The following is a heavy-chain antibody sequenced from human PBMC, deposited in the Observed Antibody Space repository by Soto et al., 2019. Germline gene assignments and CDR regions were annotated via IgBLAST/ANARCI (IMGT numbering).Heavy chain of an antibody. D-gene: IGHD3-22*01. Sequence: PSETLSLTCTVSGGSISSYYWSWIRQPPGKGLEWIGYIYYSGSTNYNPSLKSRVTISVDTSKNQFSLKLSSVTAADTAVYYCAGSYYYDSSGQDVKIDYWGQGTLVTVSS. CDR2: IYYSGST. CDR3: AGSYYYDSSGQDVKIDY. CDR1: GGSISSYY. V-gene: IGHV4-59*01. J-gene: IGHJ4*02.